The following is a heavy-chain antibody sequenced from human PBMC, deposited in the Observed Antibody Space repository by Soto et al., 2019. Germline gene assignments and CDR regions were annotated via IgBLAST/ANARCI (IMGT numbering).Heavy chain of an antibody. D-gene: IGHD1-26*01. J-gene: IGHJ4*02. CDR3: AKDVGRWEGEQKYYFDY. CDR1: GFTFDDYA. CDR2: ISWNSGSI. V-gene: IGHV3-9*01. Sequence: EVQLVESGGGLVQPGRSLRLSCAASGFTFDDYAMHWVRQAPGKGLEWVSGISWNSGSIGYADSVKGRFTISRDNAKNSLYLQMNSLRAEDTALYYCAKDVGRWEGEQKYYFDYWGQGPLVTVSS.